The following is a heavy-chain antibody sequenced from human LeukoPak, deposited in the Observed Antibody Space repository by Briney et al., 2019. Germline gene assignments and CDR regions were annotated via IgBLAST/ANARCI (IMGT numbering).Heavy chain of an antibody. CDR1: GFTVSSDW. Sequence: PSGGSLRLSCAASGFTVSSDWMHWVRHAPGKGLVWVSRINGDGSSTTYADSVKGRFSISRDNSKNTLYLQMNSLRAEDTAVYYCARDNEWLASSSWYFDYWGQGTLVTVSS. CDR2: INGDGSST. V-gene: IGHV3-74*01. J-gene: IGHJ4*02. CDR3: ARDNEWLASSSWYFDY. D-gene: IGHD6-13*01.